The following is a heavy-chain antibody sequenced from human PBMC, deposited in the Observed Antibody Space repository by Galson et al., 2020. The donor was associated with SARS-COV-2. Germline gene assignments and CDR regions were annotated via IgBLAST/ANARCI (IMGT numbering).Heavy chain of an antibody. CDR1: GDSISRTPYY. Sequence: SETLSLSCTVSGDSISRTPYYWGWIRQPPGKGLEWIGSVYFSGSTDYNPSLHSRLTISIDPSKNQFSLNLKSVTPADTALYCCTFYYASGSPSTWGQGALVTVSS. CDR3: TFYYASGSPST. CDR2: VYFSGST. V-gene: IGHV4-39*07. D-gene: IGHD3-10*01. J-gene: IGHJ5*02.